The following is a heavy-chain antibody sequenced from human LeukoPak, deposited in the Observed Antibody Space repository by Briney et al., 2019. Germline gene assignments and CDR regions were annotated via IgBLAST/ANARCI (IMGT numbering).Heavy chain of an antibody. Sequence: GGSLRLSCAASGFTFSSYSMNWVRQAPRKGLEWVSHITASGTAMFYADSVKGRFTISRDNSKNTLYLQMNSLRAEDTAVYYCAKVERATAAAGTGGAIDYWGQGTLVTVSS. CDR1: GFTFSSYS. CDR2: ITASGTAM. D-gene: IGHD6-13*01. CDR3: AKVERATAAAGTGGAIDY. J-gene: IGHJ4*02. V-gene: IGHV3-23*01.